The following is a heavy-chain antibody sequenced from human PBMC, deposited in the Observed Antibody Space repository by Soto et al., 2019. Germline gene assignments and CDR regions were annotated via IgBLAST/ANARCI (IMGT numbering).Heavy chain of an antibody. Sequence: QVQLVQSGAEIKKTGSSVKVSCKASGGTFSNYAINWIRQAPGQGLEWMGGIIPMFGTTYYAQRFQGRVTITADESTSTAYMELSSLISEDTAIFYCARDLAPVVRGVLSSGMDVWGQGTTVTVSS. CDR3: ARDLAPVVRGVLSSGMDV. J-gene: IGHJ6*02. CDR2: IIPMFGTT. D-gene: IGHD3-10*02. CDR1: GGTFSNYA. V-gene: IGHV1-69*01.